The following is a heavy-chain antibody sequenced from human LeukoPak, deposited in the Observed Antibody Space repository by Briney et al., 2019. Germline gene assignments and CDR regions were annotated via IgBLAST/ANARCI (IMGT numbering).Heavy chain of an antibody. J-gene: IGHJ4*02. CDR3: ARAPETYYDFWSGPVIGALDY. Sequence: GGSLRLSCAASGFTFSSYSMNWVRQAPGKGLEWVPSISSSSSYIYYADSVKGRFTISRDNAKNSLYLQMNSLRAEDTAVYYCARAPETYYDFWSGPVIGALDYWGQGTLVTVSS. V-gene: IGHV3-21*01. D-gene: IGHD3-3*01. CDR2: ISSSSSYI. CDR1: GFTFSSYS.